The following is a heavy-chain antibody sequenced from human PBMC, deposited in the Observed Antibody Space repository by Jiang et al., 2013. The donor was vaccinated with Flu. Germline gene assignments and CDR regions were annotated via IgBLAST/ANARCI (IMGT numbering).Heavy chain of an antibody. CDR3: ARENSGTYLWAYFFDY. V-gene: IGHV4-61*01. D-gene: IGHD1-26*01. J-gene: IGHJ4*02. CDR1: GDSVRSRSYF. Sequence: PGLVKPSETLSLTCTVSGDSVRSRSYFWTWIRQPPGKGLEWLGNIHYSGSTNYNPSLKSRLTVSVDTSKNQFSLRLGSVTAADTAVYYCARENSGTYLWAYFFDYWGRGSLITVSS. CDR2: IHYSGST.